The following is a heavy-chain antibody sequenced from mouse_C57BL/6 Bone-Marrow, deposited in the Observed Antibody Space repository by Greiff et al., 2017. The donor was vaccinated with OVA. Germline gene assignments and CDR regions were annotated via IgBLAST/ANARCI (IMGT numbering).Heavy chain of an antibody. D-gene: IGHD1-1*01. CDR3: AKNPHSITTVDGGDAMDY. V-gene: IGHV2-4*01. J-gene: IGHJ4*01. Sequence: VQLQQSGPGLVQPSQSLSITCTVSGFSLTSYGVHWVRQPPGKGLEWLGVIWSGGSTDYNAAFISRLSISKDNSKSQVFYKLNSLQADDTAIYYCAKNPHSITTVDGGDAMDYWGQGTSVTVSS. CDR1: GFSLTSYG. CDR2: IWSGGST.